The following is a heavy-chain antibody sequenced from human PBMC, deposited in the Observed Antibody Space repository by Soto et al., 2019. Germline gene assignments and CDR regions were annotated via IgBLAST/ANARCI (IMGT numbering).Heavy chain of an antibody. J-gene: IGHJ3*02. Sequence: SETLSLTCTVSGGSISSSPYYWDWIRQPPGKGLEWVGSIHYTRRTYYDPSLKTRGTTSVDTSKSQFSLKLSSVTAADTAVYYCATRYPPTPYILNYYDIWGKGKMVTVSS. D-gene: IGHD1-7*01. CDR1: GGSISSSPYY. CDR2: IHYTRRT. CDR3: ATRYPPTPYILNYYDI. V-gene: IGHV4-39*01.